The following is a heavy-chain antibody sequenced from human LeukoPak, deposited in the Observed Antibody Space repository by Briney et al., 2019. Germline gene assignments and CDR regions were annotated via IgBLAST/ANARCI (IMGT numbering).Heavy chain of an antibody. J-gene: IGHJ5*02. Sequence: SETLSLTCNVSGYSMSSGGYYWSWIRQHPGKGLDWIGYVYHTGSTYYNPSFESRATIPIDTSKDQFSLKLRSVTDADTAIYFCARDGGYRVKDNWFDPWGQGTLVTVSS. CDR1: GYSMSSGGYY. D-gene: IGHD5-18*01. CDR3: ARDGGYRVKDNWFDP. CDR2: VYHTGST. V-gene: IGHV4-31*03.